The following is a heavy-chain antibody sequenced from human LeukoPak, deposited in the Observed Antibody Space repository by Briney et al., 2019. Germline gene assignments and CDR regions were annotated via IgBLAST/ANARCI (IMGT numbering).Heavy chain of an antibody. CDR1: GYTFSSYG. CDR3: AKSAVTTSYYNYGMDV. D-gene: IGHD4-17*01. CDR2: ISGSGRST. J-gene: IGHJ6*02. V-gene: IGHV3-23*01. Sequence: ASVRVSCKASGYTFSSYGMSWVRQAPGTGLEWVSAISGSGRSTYYADSVKGRFTISRDNSKNTLYLQMNSLRAEDTALYYCAKSAVTTSYYNYGMDVWGQGTKVTVSS.